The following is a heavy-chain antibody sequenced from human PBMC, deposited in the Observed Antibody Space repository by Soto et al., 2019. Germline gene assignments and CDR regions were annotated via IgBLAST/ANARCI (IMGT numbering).Heavy chain of an antibody. V-gene: IGHV3-23*01. CDR1: GFTFNNYA. CDR2: VSGTGGTT. Sequence: GGSLRLSCAASGFTFNNYAMTWVRQAPGKGLEWVSTVSGTGGTTYYADSVKGRFTISRDNSKNTLYLQLNSLRAEDTAVYYCATRGISMVRGVFYYWGQGTLVTVSS. J-gene: IGHJ4*02. CDR3: ATRGISMVRGVFYY. D-gene: IGHD3-10*01.